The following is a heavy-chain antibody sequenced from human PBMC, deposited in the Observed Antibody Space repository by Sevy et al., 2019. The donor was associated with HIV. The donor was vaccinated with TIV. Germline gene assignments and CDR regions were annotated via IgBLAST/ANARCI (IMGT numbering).Heavy chain of an antibody. CDR2: IIPIFGTA. Sequence: ASVKVSCKASGGTFSSYAISWVRQAPGQGLEWMGRIIPIFGTANYAQKFQGRVTITADESTSTAYMELSSLRSEDTAVYYCARARGYSYGYIGEFDPWGQGTLVTVSS. CDR3: ARARGYSYGYIGEFDP. D-gene: IGHD5-18*01. V-gene: IGHV1-69*13. J-gene: IGHJ5*02. CDR1: GGTFSSYA.